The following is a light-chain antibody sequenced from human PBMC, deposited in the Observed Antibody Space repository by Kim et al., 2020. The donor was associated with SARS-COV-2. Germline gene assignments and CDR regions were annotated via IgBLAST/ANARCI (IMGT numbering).Light chain of an antibody. V-gene: IGLV3-19*01. Sequence: SSELTQDPAVSVALGQTVRITCQGDSLRSYYASWYQQKPGQAPVLVIYGKNNRPSGIPDRFSGSSSGNTASLTITEAQAEDEADYYCNSRDSSGYYVVFG. J-gene: IGLJ2*01. CDR2: GKN. CDR1: SLRSYY. CDR3: NSRDSSGYYVV.